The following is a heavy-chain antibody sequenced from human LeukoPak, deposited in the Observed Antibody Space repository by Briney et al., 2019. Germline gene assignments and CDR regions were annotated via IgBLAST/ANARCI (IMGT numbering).Heavy chain of an antibody. D-gene: IGHD3-9*01. J-gene: IGHJ4*02. CDR3: ARVGGYDILTGYEY. V-gene: IGHV1-69*04. Sequence: SVKDSWKASRGTFSSYAVSWVRQAPGQGLEWMGRIIPILGIANYAQKFQGRVTITADKSTSTAYMELSSLRSEDTAVYYCARVGGYDILTGYEYWGQEPLVTVSS. CDR2: IIPILGIA. CDR1: RGTFSSYA.